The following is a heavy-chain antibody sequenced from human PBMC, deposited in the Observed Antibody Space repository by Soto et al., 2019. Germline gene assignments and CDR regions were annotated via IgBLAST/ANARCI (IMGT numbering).Heavy chain of an antibody. V-gene: IGHV3-20*04. CDR2: INWNGGST. Sequence: GGSLRLSCAASGFTFDDYGMSWVRQAPGKGLEWVSGINWNGGSTGYADSVKGRFAISRDNAKNSLYLQMNSLRAEDTALYYCARDRGASPFDYWGQGTLVTVSS. CDR3: ARDRGASPFDY. CDR1: GFTFDDYG. J-gene: IGHJ4*02. D-gene: IGHD1-26*01.